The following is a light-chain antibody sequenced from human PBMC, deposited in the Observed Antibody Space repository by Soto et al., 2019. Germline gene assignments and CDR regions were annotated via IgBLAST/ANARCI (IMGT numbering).Light chain of an antibody. Sequence: QSALTQPGSVSGSPRQSVTISCTGTSSDVGGYNFVSWYQQLPGKAPKLMVYDVTKRPSGVPDRFSGSKSGNTASLTISGLQGEDEADYYCSSHAGTYPGVFGGGTKLTVL. V-gene: IGLV2-11*01. J-gene: IGLJ3*02. CDR1: SSDVGGYNF. CDR2: DVT. CDR3: SSHAGTYPGV.